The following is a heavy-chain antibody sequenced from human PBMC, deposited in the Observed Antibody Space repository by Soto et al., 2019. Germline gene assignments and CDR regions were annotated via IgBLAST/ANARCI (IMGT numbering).Heavy chain of an antibody. CDR1: GGSISSSGYY. CDR2: IYYSGST. J-gene: IGHJ4*02. D-gene: IGHD4-4*01. V-gene: IGHV4-39*01. CDR3: ARQIRKGTTMRGVDY. Sequence: QLQLQESGPGLVKASETLSLTSTVSGGSISSSGYYWGWIRQPPGKGLEWIGNIYYSGSTYYNSSLKSRLTISVDTSKNQFSLKLSYVTAADTALYYCARQIRKGTTMRGVDYWGQGTLVTVSS.